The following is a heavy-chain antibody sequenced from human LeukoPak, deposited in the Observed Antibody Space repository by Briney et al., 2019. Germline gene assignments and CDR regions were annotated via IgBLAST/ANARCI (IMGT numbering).Heavy chain of an antibody. Sequence: ASVKVSCKASGYTFTSYGIRGVRQAPGQGLEWMGWISAYNGNTNYAQKLQGRVTMTTDTSTSTAYMELRSLRSDDAAVYYCARSRELVTSYYFDYWGQGTLVTVSS. V-gene: IGHV1-18*01. J-gene: IGHJ4*02. CDR3: ARSRELVTSYYFDY. CDR1: GYTFTSYG. D-gene: IGHD3-9*01. CDR2: ISAYNGNT.